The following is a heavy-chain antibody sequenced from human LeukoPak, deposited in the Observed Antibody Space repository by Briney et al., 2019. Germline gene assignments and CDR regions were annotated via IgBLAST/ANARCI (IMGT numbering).Heavy chain of an antibody. D-gene: IGHD2-21*01. CDR3: ARYSTPNWFDP. CDR1: GYTFTGYY. V-gene: IGHV1-2*02. Sequence: GASVKVSCKASGYTFTGYYMHWVRQAPGQGLEWMGWINPNGGGTTYAQNFQGRITMTRDTSISTAYMELSGLRSDDTAVYYCARYSTPNWFDPWGQGTLVTVSS. CDR2: INPNGGGT. J-gene: IGHJ5*02.